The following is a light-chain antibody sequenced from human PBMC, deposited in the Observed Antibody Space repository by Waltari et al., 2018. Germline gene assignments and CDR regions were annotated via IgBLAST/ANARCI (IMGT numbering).Light chain of an antibody. V-gene: IGLV2-14*01. CDR1: TSAVGGYNH. CDR3: SSFTTIGTLVV. Sequence: QYALTHPASVSRSPVPSIPLPCTGTTSAVGGYNHVSWYQQQPGKAPELVILEVTNRPSGISHRFSGSKSGNTASLTISGLQAEDEGEYYCSSFTTIGTLVVFGGGTKVTVL. CDR2: EVT. J-gene: IGLJ2*01.